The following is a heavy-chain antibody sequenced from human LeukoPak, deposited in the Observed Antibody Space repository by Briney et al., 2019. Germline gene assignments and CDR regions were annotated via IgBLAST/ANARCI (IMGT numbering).Heavy chain of an antibody. CDR2: IYYSGST. CDR1: GGSISSGGYY. Sequence: PSETLSLACTVSGGSISSGGYYWSWIRQHPGKGLEWIGYIYYSGSTNYNPSLKSRVTISVDTSKNQFSLRLSSVTAADTAVYYCARASGSYPYYYYDMDVWGQGTTVTVSS. J-gene: IGHJ6*02. V-gene: IGHV4-61*08. CDR3: ARASGSYPYYYYDMDV. D-gene: IGHD1-26*01.